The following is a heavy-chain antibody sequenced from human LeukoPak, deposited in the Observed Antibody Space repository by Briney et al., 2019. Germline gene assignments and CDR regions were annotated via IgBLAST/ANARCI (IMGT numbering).Heavy chain of an antibody. J-gene: IGHJ5*02. CDR3: ASHYGDYVSWFDP. CDR2: ISAYNGNT. D-gene: IGHD4-17*01. V-gene: IGHV1-18*01. CDR1: GYTFTSYG. Sequence: ASVTVSYKASGYTFTSYGISWVRQAPGQGLEWMGWISAYNGNTNYAQKLQGRVTMTTDTSTSTAYMELRSLRSDDTAVYYCASHYGDYVSWFDPWGQGTLVTVSS.